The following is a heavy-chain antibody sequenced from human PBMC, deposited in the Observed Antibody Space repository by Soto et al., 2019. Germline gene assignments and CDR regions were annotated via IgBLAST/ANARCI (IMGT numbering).Heavy chain of an antibody. CDR1: GFTFSSYA. J-gene: IGHJ5*02. Sequence: GGSLRLSCAASGFTFSSYAMSWVRQAPGKGLEWVSAISGSGGSTYYADSVKGRFTISRDNSKNTLYLQMNSLRAEDTAVYYCAKDGRGDYDFWSGYYTGMSWFEPWGQGTLVTVSS. CDR2: ISGSGGST. CDR3: AKDGRGDYDFWSGYYTGMSWFEP. V-gene: IGHV3-23*01. D-gene: IGHD3-3*01.